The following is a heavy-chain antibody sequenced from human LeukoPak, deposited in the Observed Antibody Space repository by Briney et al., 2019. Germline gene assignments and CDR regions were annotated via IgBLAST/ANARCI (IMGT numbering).Heavy chain of an antibody. CDR3: ARAGLTGPYYYYGMDV. V-gene: IGHV3-48*04. CDR2: ISSSGSTI. D-gene: IGHD3-9*01. J-gene: IGHJ6*02. CDR1: GFTFSSYS. Sequence: GGSLRLSCAASGFTFSSYSMNWVRQAPGKGLEWVSYISSSGSTIYYADSVKGRFTISRDNAKNSLYLQMNSLRAEDTAVYYCARAGLTGPYYYYGMDVWGQGTTVTVSS.